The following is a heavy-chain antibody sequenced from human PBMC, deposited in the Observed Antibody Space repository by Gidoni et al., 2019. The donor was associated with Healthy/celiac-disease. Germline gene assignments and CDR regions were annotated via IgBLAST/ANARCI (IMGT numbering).Heavy chain of an antibody. CDR2: LFSNDEK. V-gene: IGHV2-26*01. D-gene: IGHD5-18*01. Sequence: QVTLKESGPVLVKPTETLTLTCTVSGFSLSNARMGVIWIRQPPGKALEWLANLFSNDEKSYSTSLKSRRTISKDTSKSQVVLTMTNMDPVDTATYYCARILGYSYGMIDYWGQGTLVTVSS. CDR3: ARILGYSYGMIDY. CDR1: GFSLSNARMG. J-gene: IGHJ4*02.